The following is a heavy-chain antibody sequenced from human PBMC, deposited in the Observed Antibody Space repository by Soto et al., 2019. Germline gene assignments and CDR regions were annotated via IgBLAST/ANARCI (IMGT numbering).Heavy chain of an antibody. CDR1: GFPFSDYS. CDR2: ISSRTSHK. D-gene: IGHD6-13*01. CDR3: ARGRGAAADYFDF. Sequence: QVQLVESGGGLVKPGGSLRLSCAASGFPFSDYSMTWIRQAPGKGLEWVSYISSRTSHKNYANSVKGRFTISRDNAKNSLFLQMNSLRAEDTAVYYCARGRGAAADYFDFWGQGTLVTVSS. V-gene: IGHV3-11*05. J-gene: IGHJ4*02.